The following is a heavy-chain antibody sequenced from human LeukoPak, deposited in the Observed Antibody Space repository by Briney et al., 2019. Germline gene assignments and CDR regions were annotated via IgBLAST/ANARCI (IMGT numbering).Heavy chain of an antibody. Sequence: ASVKVSCKASGYTFTSYAMHWVRQAPGQRLEWMGWINAGNGNTKYSQKFQGRVTITRDTSASTAYMELSSLRSEDTAVYYCAREGIRYYYGSSSYDYWGQGTLVTVSS. J-gene: IGHJ4*02. CDR2: INAGNGNT. CDR1: GYTFTSYA. V-gene: IGHV1-3*01. CDR3: AREGIRYYYGSSSYDY. D-gene: IGHD3-10*01.